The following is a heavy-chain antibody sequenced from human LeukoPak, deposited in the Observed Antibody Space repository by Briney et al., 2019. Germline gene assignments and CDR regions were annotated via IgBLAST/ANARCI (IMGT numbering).Heavy chain of an antibody. D-gene: IGHD6-19*01. J-gene: IGHJ3*02. V-gene: IGHV4-59*01. CDR2: IYYSGST. CDR3: ARGYSSANDYAFDI. CDR1: GGSISSYY. Sequence: PSETLSLTCTVSGGSISSYYWSWTRQPPGKGLEWIGYIYYSGSTNYNPSLKSRVTISVDTSKNQFSLKVSSVTAADTAVYYCARGYSSANDYAFDIWGHGTMVTVSS.